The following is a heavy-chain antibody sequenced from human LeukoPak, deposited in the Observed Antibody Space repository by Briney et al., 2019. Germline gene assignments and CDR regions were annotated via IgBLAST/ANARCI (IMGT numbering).Heavy chain of an antibody. CDR3: AKEVSGFGELLSPGY. V-gene: IGHV3-23*01. J-gene: IGHJ4*02. CDR1: GFTFSSYS. Sequence: GGSLRLSCAASGFTFSSYSMNWVRQAPGKGLQWVSGISGSGGSTNYADSVKGRFTISRDNSKNTLYLQMNSLRAEDTAVYYCAKEVSGFGELLSPGYWGQGTLVTVSS. CDR2: ISGSGGST. D-gene: IGHD3-10*01.